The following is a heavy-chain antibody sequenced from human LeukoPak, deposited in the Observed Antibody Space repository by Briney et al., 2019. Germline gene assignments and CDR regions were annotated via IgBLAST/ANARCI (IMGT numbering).Heavy chain of an antibody. CDR2: ISGSGGST. CDR3: AKQGATAVAAGGDFDY. J-gene: IGHJ4*02. D-gene: IGHD6-19*01. Sequence: RPGGSLRLSCAASGFTFSSYAMSWVRQAPGKGLEWVSAISGSGGSTYYADSVKGRFTISRDNSKNTLYLQMNSLRAEDTAVYYCAKQGATAVAAGGDFDYWGQGTLVTVSS. CDR1: GFTFSSYA. V-gene: IGHV3-23*01.